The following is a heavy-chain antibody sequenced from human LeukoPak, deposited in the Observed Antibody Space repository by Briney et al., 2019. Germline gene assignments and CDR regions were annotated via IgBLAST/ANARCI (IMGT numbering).Heavy chain of an antibody. D-gene: IGHD2-2*01. Sequence: SETLSLTCAVYGGSFSGYYWSWIRQPPGKGLEWTGEINHSGSTNYNPSLKSRVTISVDTSKNQFSLKLSSVTAADTAVYYCAREGGYCSSTSCYAVDYWGQGTLVTVSS. CDR2: INHSGST. CDR1: GGSFSGYY. V-gene: IGHV4-34*01. J-gene: IGHJ4*02. CDR3: AREGGYCSSTSCYAVDY.